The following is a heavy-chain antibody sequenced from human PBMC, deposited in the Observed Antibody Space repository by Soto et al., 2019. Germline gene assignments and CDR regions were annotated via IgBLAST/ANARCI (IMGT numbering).Heavy chain of an antibody. CDR1: GYSFTAYG. Sequence: QIYLVQSGAEVREPGASVKVSCKASGYSFTAYGIIWVRQAPGQGLEWMGWISTDNGNTNYAHNLQGRVSMTTDPSTSTAYMELWSLGSDDTAVYYCARDVPDTNLFFYYYGMDGWGQGTTVTVSS. CDR3: ARDVPDTNLFFYYYGMDG. CDR2: ISTDNGNT. D-gene: IGHD2-21*01. V-gene: IGHV1-18*01. J-gene: IGHJ6*02.